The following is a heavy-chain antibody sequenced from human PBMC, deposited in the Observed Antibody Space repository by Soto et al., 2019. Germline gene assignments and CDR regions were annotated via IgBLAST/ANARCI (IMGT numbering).Heavy chain of an antibody. V-gene: IGHV3-23*01. Sequence: GGSLRLSCAASGFTFSSYAMSWVRQAPGKGLEWVSAISGSGGSTYYADSVKGRFTISRDNSKNTLYLQMNSLRAEDTAVYYCAKGLIAALYYYYGMDVWGQGTTVTVSS. CDR1: GFTFSSYA. CDR2: ISGSGGST. CDR3: AKGLIAALYYYYGMDV. J-gene: IGHJ6*02. D-gene: IGHD6-13*01.